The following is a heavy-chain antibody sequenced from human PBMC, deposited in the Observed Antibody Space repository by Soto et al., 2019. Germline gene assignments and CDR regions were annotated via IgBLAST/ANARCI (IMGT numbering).Heavy chain of an antibody. CDR2: INHSGST. Sequence: SETLSLTCAVYGGSFSGYYWSWIRQPPGKGLEWIGEINHSGSTNYNPSLKSRVTISVDTSKNQFSLKLSSVTAADTAVYYCARGRRDIVVVPAAMRANWFDPWGQGTLVTVPQ. D-gene: IGHD2-2*01. CDR3: ARGRRDIVVVPAAMRANWFDP. CDR1: GGSFSGYY. V-gene: IGHV4-34*01. J-gene: IGHJ5*02.